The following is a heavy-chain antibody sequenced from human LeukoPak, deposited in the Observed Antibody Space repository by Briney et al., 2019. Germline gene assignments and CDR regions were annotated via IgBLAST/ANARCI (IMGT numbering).Heavy chain of an antibody. CDR3: ARDPGDYYDSSGYDSNWFDP. V-gene: IGHV3-48*04. J-gene: IGHJ5*02. Sequence: GRSLRLSCAASGFTFSSYGMHWVRQAPGKGLEWVSYISSSGSTIYYADSVKGRFTISRDNAKNSLYLQMNSLRAEDTAVYYCARDPGDYYDSSGYDSNWFDPWGQGTLVTVSS. CDR1: GFTFSSYG. D-gene: IGHD3-22*01. CDR2: ISSSGSTI.